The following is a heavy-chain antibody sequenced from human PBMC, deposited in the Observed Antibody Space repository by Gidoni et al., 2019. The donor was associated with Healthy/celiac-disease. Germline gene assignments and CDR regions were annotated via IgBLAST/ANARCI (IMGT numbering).Heavy chain of an antibody. D-gene: IGHD3-22*01. J-gene: IGHJ3*02. CDR1: GYAFTSYG. V-gene: IGHV1-18*01. Sequence: QVQLVQSGAEVKKPGASVKVYCQAAGYAFTSYGRSWVRQAPGQWLEWMGVISAYNGNTNYAQKLQGRVTMTTDTSTSTAYMELRSLRSDDTAVYYCARDVFFYYYDSSGYSPDAFDIWGQGTMVTVSS. CDR3: ARDVFFYYYDSSGYSPDAFDI. CDR2: ISAYNGNT.